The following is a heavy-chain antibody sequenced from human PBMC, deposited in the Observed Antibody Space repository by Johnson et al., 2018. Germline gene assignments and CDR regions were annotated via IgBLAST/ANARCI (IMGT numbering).Heavy chain of an antibody. J-gene: IGHJ3*02. CDR1: GFTFSHAW. CDR3: SPERGSGLFYDSSAFYVPFDI. D-gene: IGHD3-22*01. CDR2: IKSKTACGTT. Sequence: EVQLVESGGGLVKPGGSLRLSCAASGFTFSHAWMNWVRQAPGKGLEWVGRIKSKTACGTTDYAAPVKGRFIISRAAPKNTLYLQMNSLQTEDTSVYYCSPERGSGLFYDSSAFYVPFDIWGHGTMVTVSS. V-gene: IGHV3-15*07.